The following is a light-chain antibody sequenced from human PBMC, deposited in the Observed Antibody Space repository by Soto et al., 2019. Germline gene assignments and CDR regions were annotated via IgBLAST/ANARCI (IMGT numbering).Light chain of an antibody. V-gene: IGKV1-5*03. Sequence: IQMTQSAGTLSASVGDRVTITCRASQSIVGWLAWYQQKPGKAPKLLIYKASTLESGVPSRFSGSGSGTEFTLTISSLQPGDFATYYCQHYNSYSEAFGQGTKVDIK. J-gene: IGKJ1*01. CDR1: QSIVGW. CDR2: KAS. CDR3: QHYNSYSEA.